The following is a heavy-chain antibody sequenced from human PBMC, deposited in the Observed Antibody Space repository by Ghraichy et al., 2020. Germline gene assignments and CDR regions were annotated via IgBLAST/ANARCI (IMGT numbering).Heavy chain of an antibody. J-gene: IGHJ6*02. V-gene: IGHV1-69*06. CDR3: AVTGDGYYYGMDV. CDR2: IIPIFGTA. D-gene: IGHD7-27*01. CDR1: GGTFSSYA. Sequence: SVKVSCKASGGTFSSYAISWVRQAPGQGLEWMGGIIPIFGTANYAQKFQGRVTITADKSTSTAYMELSSLRSEDTAVYYCAVTGDGYYYGMDVWGQGTTVTVSS.